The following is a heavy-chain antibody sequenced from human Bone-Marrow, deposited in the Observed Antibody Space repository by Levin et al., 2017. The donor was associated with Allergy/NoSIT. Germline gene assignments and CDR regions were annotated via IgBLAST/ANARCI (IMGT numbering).Heavy chain of an antibody. CDR1: GFSFSSYA. V-gene: IGHV3-30-3*01. CDR2: TSYEGSNK. J-gene: IGHJ4*02. CDR3: ARDGSFHYIDY. Sequence: GGSLRLSCAASGFSFSSYAMHWVRQAPGKGLEWVAVTSYEGSNKYYADSVKGRFTISRDNSKNTLYLQMNSLRPEDTAVYYCARDGSFHYIDYWGQGTLVTVSS. D-gene: IGHD1-26*01.